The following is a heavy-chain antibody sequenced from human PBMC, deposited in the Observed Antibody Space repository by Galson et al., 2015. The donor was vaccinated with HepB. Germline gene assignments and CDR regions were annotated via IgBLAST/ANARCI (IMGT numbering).Heavy chain of an antibody. Sequence: SLRLSCAASGSTFSSYGMHWVRQAPGKGLEWVAVIWYDGSNKYYADSVKSRFTISRDNSKNTLYLQMNSLRAEDTAVYYCAKFGFSDYWGQGTLVTVSS. CDR3: AKFGFSDY. CDR2: IWYDGSNK. J-gene: IGHJ4*02. D-gene: IGHD3-10*01. V-gene: IGHV3-33*06. CDR1: GSTFSSYG.